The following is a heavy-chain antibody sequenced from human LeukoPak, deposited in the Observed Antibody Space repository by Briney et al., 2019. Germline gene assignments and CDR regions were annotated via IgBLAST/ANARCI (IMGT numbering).Heavy chain of an antibody. D-gene: IGHD6-13*01. CDR1: GGSISSYY. V-gene: IGHV4-59*01. J-gene: IGHJ6*03. CDR3: AREVSGLAGIAALYYYYYMDV. Sequence: SETLSLTCTVSGGSISSYYWSWIRQPPGKGLEWIGYIYYSGSTNYNPSLKSRVTISVDTSKNQFSLKLSSVTAADTAVYYCAREVSGLAGIAALYYYYYMDVWGKGTTVTVSS. CDR2: IYYSGST.